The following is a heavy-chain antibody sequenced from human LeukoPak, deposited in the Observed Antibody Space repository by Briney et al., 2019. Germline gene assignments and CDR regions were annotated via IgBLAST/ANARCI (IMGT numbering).Heavy chain of an antibody. V-gene: IGHV1-2*06. CDR3: ARTYYYGSGSFYS. D-gene: IGHD3-10*01. Sequence: ASVKVSCKASGYTFTGYYMHWVRQAPGQGLEWMGRINPNSGGTNYAQKFQGRVTMTRDTSISTAYMELSRLRSDDTAVYYCARTYYYGSGSFYSWGQGTLVTVSS. CDR1: GYTFTGYY. CDR2: INPNSGGT. J-gene: IGHJ5*01.